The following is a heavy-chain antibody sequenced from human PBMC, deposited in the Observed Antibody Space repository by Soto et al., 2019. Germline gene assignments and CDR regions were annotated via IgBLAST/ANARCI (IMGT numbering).Heavy chain of an antibody. CDR3: ARDVTYYDFWSGYDS. D-gene: IGHD3-3*01. V-gene: IGHV1-18*01. J-gene: IGHJ5*02. Sequence: GASVKVSCKASGYTSTSYGISWVRQAPGQGLEWMGWISAYNGNTNYAQKLQGRVTMTTDTSTSTAYMELRSLRSDDTAVYYCARDVTYYDFWSGYDSWGQGTLVTVSS. CDR1: GYTSTSYG. CDR2: ISAYNGNT.